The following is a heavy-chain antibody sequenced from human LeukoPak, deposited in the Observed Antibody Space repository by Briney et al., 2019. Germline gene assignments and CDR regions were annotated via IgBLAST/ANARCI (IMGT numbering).Heavy chain of an antibody. V-gene: IGHV3-48*01. CDR3: ARWGEGALEN. J-gene: IGHJ4*02. Sequence: PGGSLRLSCAASGLSFRSYSMSWVRQAPGKGLEWISYISTSTTTIYYANSVKGRFTISRDNAKKSLYLQMNSLRVEDTGVYCARWGEGALENWGQGTLVTVSS. D-gene: IGHD1-26*01. CDR1: GLSFRSYS. CDR2: ISTSTTTI.